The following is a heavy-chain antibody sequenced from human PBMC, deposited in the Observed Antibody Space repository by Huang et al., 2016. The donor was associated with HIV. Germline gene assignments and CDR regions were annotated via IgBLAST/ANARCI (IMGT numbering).Heavy chain of an antibody. Sequence: QLQLQESGPGQVKPSETLSLTCPVSGDFISSTNNYWGWIRQSPGKGLGWVGSVYQSGSTNYNPSLKSRVTLSVDTSRNHFSLRLNSVTAADTAVYYCASQHIGAAATWFWGRGTQVAVSS. J-gene: IGHJ4*02. D-gene: IGHD6-13*01. CDR2: VYQSGST. CDR3: ASQHIGAAATWF. V-gene: IGHV4-39*01. CDR1: GDFISSTNNY.